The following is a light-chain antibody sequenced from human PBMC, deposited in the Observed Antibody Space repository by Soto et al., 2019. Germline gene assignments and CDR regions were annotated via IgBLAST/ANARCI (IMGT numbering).Light chain of an antibody. CDR3: QQSYSTPLT. Sequence: EIQMTQYPSSLSASVGDRSTITCMASQSISSYLNWYQQKPGKAPKLLIYAASSLQSGVPSRFSGSGSGTDFTLTISSLQPEDFATYYCQQSYSTPLTFGGGTEVEIK. CDR2: AAS. J-gene: IGKJ4*01. V-gene: IGKV1-39*01. CDR1: QSISSY.